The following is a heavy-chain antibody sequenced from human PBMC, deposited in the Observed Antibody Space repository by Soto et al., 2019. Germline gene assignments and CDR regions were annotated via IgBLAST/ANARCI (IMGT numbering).Heavy chain of an antibody. CDR2: ISAYNGNT. D-gene: IGHD3-3*01. V-gene: IGHV1-18*01. J-gene: IGHJ1*01. CDR3: ARVFGPGGGAEYFQH. Sequence: ASVKVSCKASGYTFTSYGISWVRQAPGQGLEWMGWISAYNGNTNYAQKLQGRVTMTTDTSTSTAYMELRSLRSDNTAVYYCARVFGPGGGAEYFQHWGQGTLVTVSS. CDR1: GYTFTSYG.